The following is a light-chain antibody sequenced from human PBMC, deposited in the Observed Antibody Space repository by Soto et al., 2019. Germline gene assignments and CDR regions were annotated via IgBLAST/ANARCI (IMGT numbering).Light chain of an antibody. CDR2: EGT. CDR1: SSDVGAYDY. V-gene: IGLV2-14*01. Sequence: QSALTQPASVSASPGQSIAISCSGTSSDVGAYDYVAWYQHHPGKAPKLIIYEGTYRPSGVSNRFSASKSGNTASLTISGLQAEDEADYYCSSYTRSSTYVFGPGTKLTVL. CDR3: SSYTRSSTYV. J-gene: IGLJ1*01.